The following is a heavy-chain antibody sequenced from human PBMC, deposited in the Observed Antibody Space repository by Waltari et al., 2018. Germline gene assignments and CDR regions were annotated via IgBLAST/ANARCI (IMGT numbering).Heavy chain of an antibody. D-gene: IGHD6-13*01. CDR3: VGDSSSWYFDY. V-gene: IGHV3-23*01. CDR1: GFSFNTYG. Sequence: EVQLLESGGGLVYPGGSLRLSCTASGFSFNTYGMSWVRQAPGKGLEWVSVISNGGTRTDYAGSVKGRFTVSRDNSKNTLYLQMNSLRVEDTAVYYCVGDSSSWYFDYWGPGTLVTVSS. CDR2: ISNGGTRT. J-gene: IGHJ4*02.